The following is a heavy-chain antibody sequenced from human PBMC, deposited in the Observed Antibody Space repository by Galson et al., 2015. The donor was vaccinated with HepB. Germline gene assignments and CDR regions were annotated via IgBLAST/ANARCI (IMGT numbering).Heavy chain of an antibody. CDR3: ARESNYYGSGNGMDV. J-gene: IGHJ6*02. Sequence: SLRLSCAASGFTVSSNYMSWVRQAPGKGLEWVSVIYSGGSTYYADSVKGRFTISRDNSKNTLYLQMNSLRVEDTAVYYCARESNYYGSGNGMDVWGQGTTVTVSS. CDR2: IYSGGST. D-gene: IGHD3-10*01. CDR1: GFTVSSNY. V-gene: IGHV3-66*01.